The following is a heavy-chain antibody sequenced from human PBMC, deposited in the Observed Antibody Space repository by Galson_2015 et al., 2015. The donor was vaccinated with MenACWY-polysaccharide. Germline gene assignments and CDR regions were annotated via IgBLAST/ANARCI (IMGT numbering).Heavy chain of an antibody. D-gene: IGHD1-26*01. J-gene: IGHJ4*02. CDR3: ARVEKYSGSYYILH. Sequence: LTCAVSGYSISSGYYCGWIRQPPGKGLEWLGSIYHSGSTYYNPSLKSRVTISVDTSKNQFSLKLSSVTAADTAVYYCARVEKYSGSYYILHWGQGTLVTVSS. CDR2: IYHSGST. V-gene: IGHV4-38-2*01. CDR1: GYSISSGYY.